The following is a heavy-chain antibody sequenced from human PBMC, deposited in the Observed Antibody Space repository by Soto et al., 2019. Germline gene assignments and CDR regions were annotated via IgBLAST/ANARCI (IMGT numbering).Heavy chain of an antibody. D-gene: IGHD5-18*01. Sequence: SETLSLTCTVSGGSISSSSYYWGWIRQPPGKGLEWIGSIYYSGSTYYNPSLKSRVTISVDTSKNQFSLKLSSVTAADTAVYYCARLSSERGYSYGSVFWYMDVWGKGTTVTVSS. V-gene: IGHV4-39*01. J-gene: IGHJ6*03. CDR3: ARLSSERGYSYGSVFWYMDV. CDR2: IYYSGST. CDR1: GGSISSSSYY.